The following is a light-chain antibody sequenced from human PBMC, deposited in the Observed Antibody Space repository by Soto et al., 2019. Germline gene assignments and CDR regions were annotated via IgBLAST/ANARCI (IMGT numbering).Light chain of an antibody. J-gene: IGKJ2*01. V-gene: IGKV3-15*01. CDR1: QSVSSN. CDR3: QDYHTWFKT. CDR2: DAS. Sequence: EIVMTQSPATLSVSPGERATLSCRASQSVSSNLAWYQQKPCQAPRLLIYDASIRATGVPARFSGSVSGAEFTLTISSLQSEDLAVYYCQDYHTWFKTFGQRTKLEIK.